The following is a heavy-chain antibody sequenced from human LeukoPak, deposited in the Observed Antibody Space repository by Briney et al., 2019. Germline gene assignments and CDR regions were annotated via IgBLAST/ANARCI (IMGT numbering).Heavy chain of an antibody. CDR1: GFSFSGYT. Sequence: GRSLRLSCVASGFSFSGYTMHWVRQAPGRGLEWVAVLSYDGSNKFYADSVKGRFTISRDISENTLYLQMNSLRAEDTAVYYCAGGPRAMIRAHWGQGTLVTVFS. CDR2: LSYDGSNK. CDR3: AGGPRAMIRAH. J-gene: IGHJ4*02. V-gene: IGHV3-30-3*01. D-gene: IGHD5-12*01.